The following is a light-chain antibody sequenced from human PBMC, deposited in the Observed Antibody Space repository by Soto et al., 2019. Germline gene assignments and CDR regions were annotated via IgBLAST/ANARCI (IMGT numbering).Light chain of an antibody. Sequence: DIQMTQSPSTLSASVGDRVTITCRASQSIGAALAWYQQKPGKAPDLLIYRTSTLESGVPSRFSGSGSGTEFTLAISRLQPDDFATYYCQQYHIFLTFGQGTKVDIK. V-gene: IGKV1-5*03. J-gene: IGKJ2*01. CDR3: QQYHIFLT. CDR1: QSIGAA. CDR2: RTS.